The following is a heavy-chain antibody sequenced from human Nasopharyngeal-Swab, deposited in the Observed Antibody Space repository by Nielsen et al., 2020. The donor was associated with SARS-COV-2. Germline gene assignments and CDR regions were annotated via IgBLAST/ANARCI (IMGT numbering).Heavy chain of an antibody. D-gene: IGHD3-10*01. CDR1: GFSFSNSV. V-gene: IGHV3-23*01. CDR2: MTGSGAMI. Sequence: GRSLRLSCIASGFSFSNSVMNWVRQAPGKGPEWVSLMTGSGAMIYYAASVKGRFTISRDNSKNTLYLQMNSLRVEDSAVYYCAKDLSGNGDLDIWGQGTTVVVSS. J-gene: IGHJ3*02. CDR3: AKDLSGNGDLDI.